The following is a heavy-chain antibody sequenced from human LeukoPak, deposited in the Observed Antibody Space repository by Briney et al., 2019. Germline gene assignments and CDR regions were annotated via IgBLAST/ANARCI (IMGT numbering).Heavy chain of an antibody. D-gene: IGHD2-2*01. CDR3: ARGLVVVPAGVPYYYYGMDV. V-gene: IGHV3-64*01. CDR1: GFTFSSYA. J-gene: IGHJ6*02. CDR2: ISSNGGST. Sequence: GGSLRLSCAASGFTFSSYAMHWVRQAPGKGLEYVSAISSNGGSTYYANSVKGRFTISRDNPKNTLYLQMGSLRAEDMAVYYCARGLVVVPAGVPYYYYGMDVWGQGTTVTVSS.